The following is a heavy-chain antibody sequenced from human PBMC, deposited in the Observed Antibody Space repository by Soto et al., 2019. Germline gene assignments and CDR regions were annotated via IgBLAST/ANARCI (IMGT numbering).Heavy chain of an antibody. CDR1: GYTFTRSG. J-gene: IGHJ6*02. D-gene: IGHD6-13*01. CDR2: ISSYNGDT. CDR3: TAAAGTHYYYYYGMDV. Sequence: GASVKVSCKASGYTFTRSGISWARQAPGQGPEWMGWISSYNGDTNYAQTFQGRVTMTTDTSTSTAYMELRSLRSDDTAVYYCTAAAGTHYYYYYGMDVWGQGTTVTVSS. V-gene: IGHV1-18*01.